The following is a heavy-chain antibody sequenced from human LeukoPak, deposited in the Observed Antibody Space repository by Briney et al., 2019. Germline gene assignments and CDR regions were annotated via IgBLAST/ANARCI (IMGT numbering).Heavy chain of an antibody. Sequence: GGSLRLSCVASGFTFNMYGMHWVRQAPGKGLEWVAVISYDGSNKYYADSVKGRFTISRDNSKNTLYLQMGSLRAEDMAVYYCARVEKRGYSGYDPLLPDYWGQGTLVTVSS. V-gene: IGHV3-30*19. CDR2: ISYDGSNK. CDR3: ARVEKRGYSGYDPLLPDY. D-gene: IGHD5-12*01. CDR1: GFTFNMYG. J-gene: IGHJ4*02.